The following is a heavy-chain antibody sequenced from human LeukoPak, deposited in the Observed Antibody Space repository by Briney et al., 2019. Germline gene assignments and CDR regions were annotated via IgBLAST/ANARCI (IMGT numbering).Heavy chain of an antibody. J-gene: IGHJ4*02. CDR1: GFTFSSYG. D-gene: IGHD3-22*01. CDR2: ISYDGSNK. Sequence: PGGSLRLPCAASGFTFSSYGMHWVRQAPGKGLEWVAVISYDGSNKYYADSVKGRFTISRDNSKNTLYLQMNSLRAEDTAVYYCAKPYYYDSSGCDYWGQGTLVTVSS. V-gene: IGHV3-30*18. CDR3: AKPYYYDSSGCDY.